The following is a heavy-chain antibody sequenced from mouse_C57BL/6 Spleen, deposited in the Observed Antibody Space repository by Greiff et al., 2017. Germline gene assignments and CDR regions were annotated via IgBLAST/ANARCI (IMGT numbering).Heavy chain of an antibody. CDR2: IDPANGNT. CDR3: ATPFAD. V-gene: IGHV14-3*01. CDR1: GFTIKNSF. J-gene: IGHJ3*01. Sequence: VQLQHSVAGLVRPGASVKLSCPASGFTIKNSFMPWVKQRPEQGLEWIGRIDPANGNTKYAPKFQGKATITADTSSNTAYLQLSSLTSEDTAIYYCATPFADWGQGTLVTVSA.